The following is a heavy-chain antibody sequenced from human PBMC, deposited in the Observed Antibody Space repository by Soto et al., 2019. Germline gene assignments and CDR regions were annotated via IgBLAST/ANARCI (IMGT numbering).Heavy chain of an antibody. CDR1: GFTFSSYA. CDR2: ISYDGSNK. V-gene: IGHV3-30-3*01. D-gene: IGHD2-15*01. J-gene: IGHJ6*01. Sequence: QVQLVESGGGVVQPGRSLRLSCAASGFTFSSYAMHWVRQAPGKGLEWVAVISYDGSNKYYADSVKGRFTISRDNSKNTLYLQMNSLRAEDTAVYYCARDHRGVADDGMDVW. CDR3: ARDHRGVADDGMDV.